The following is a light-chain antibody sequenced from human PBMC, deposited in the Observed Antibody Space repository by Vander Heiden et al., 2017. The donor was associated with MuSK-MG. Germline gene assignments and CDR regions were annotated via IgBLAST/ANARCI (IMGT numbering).Light chain of an antibody. CDR1: KLERKH. CDR2: EDV. Sequence: SYALSQPPSASVSPGQTASITCSGDKLERKHISWYQQRTGQSPVLVIYEDVKRPSGISERFSGSNSGNTATLTISGTQALDEADYYCQAWDGTMVFGGGTKLTVL. CDR3: QAWDGTMV. V-gene: IGLV3-1*01. J-gene: IGLJ2*01.